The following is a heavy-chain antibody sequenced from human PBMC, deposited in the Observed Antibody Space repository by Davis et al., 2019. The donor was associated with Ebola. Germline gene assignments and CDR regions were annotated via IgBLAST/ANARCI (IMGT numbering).Heavy chain of an antibody. V-gene: IGHV3-7*01. CDR2: IKQDGSEK. D-gene: IGHD3-10*01. J-gene: IGHJ5*02. CDR3: AKRAGT. Sequence: PGGSLRLSCAASGFTFSSYEMNWVRQAPGKGLEWVANIKQDGSEKYYVDSVKGRFTISRDNAKNSLYLQMNSLRAEDTAVYYCAKRAGTWGQGTLVTVSS. CDR1: GFTFSSYE.